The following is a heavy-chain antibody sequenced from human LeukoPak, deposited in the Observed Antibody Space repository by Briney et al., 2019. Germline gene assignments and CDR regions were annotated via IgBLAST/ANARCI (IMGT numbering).Heavy chain of an antibody. Sequence: SETLSLTCTVSGGSISSGDYYWSWIRQPPGKGLEWIGYIYYSGSTYYNPSLKSRGTVSLDTSKNQFSLRLSSVTVVDTAVYYCARAIASSGGRLFDYWGQGTLVTVSS. CDR1: GGSISSGDYY. CDR3: ARAIASSGGRLFDY. D-gene: IGHD3-10*01. CDR2: IYYSGST. V-gene: IGHV4-30-4*01. J-gene: IGHJ4*02.